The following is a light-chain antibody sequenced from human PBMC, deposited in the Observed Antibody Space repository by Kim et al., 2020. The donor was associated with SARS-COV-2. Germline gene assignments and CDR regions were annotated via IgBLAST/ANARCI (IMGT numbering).Light chain of an antibody. V-gene: IGKV3-11*01. J-gene: IGKJ2*01. CDR3: QHRRTWPLT. Sequence: EIVLTQSPVTLSLSPGQRATLSCRASQYIDNLLAWYQQKPGQVPRLLIYDASNRATGIPARFSGSGSGTDFTLTISSLEPEDFAVYYCQHRRTWPLTFGQGTKLEI. CDR2: DAS. CDR1: QYIDNL.